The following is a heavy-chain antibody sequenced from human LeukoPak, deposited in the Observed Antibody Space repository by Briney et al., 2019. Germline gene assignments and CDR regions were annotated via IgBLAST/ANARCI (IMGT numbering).Heavy chain of an antibody. Sequence: PSQSLSLTCTVSGRSISGSYYNWIRQPPGKGLEWIGYIYYSGSTNYNPSHKRRVTISLDTSKNQFSLKLSSVTTTDTAVYYCARSVVTLYWYFDLWGRGTLVTVSS. D-gene: IGHD4-23*01. CDR3: ARSVVTLYWYFDL. J-gene: IGHJ2*01. CDR2: IYYSGST. CDR1: GRSISGSY. V-gene: IGHV4-59*01.